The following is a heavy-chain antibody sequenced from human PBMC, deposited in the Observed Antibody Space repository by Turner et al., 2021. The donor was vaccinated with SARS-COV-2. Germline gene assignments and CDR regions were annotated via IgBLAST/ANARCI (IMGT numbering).Heavy chain of an antibody. CDR1: GFTFSSYA. V-gene: IGHV3-23*01. J-gene: IGHJ4*02. CDR3: AKPPGEQWLVLALVFDY. D-gene: IGHD6-19*01. Sequence: EVQLLESGGGVVQPGGSLRLSGAASGFTFSSYAMSWVRQAPGKGLEWVVAISGSGGSTYYADSVKGRFTISRDNSKNTLYLQMNSLRAEDTAVYYCAKPPGEQWLVLALVFDYWGQGTLVTVSS. CDR2: ISGSGGST.